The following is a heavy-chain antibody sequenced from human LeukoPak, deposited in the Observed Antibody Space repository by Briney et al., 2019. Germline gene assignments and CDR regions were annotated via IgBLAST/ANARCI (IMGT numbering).Heavy chain of an antibody. CDR1: GFTFSSYG. CDR2: ISYDGSNK. V-gene: IGHV3-30*18. D-gene: IGHD6-13*01. CDR3: AKSGIEAAGSLVYFDY. J-gene: IGHJ4*02. Sequence: GGSLRLSCAASGFTFSSYGMHWVRQAPGKGLECVAIISYDGSNKYYTDSVKGRFTISRDNSKNTLYLQMNSLRAEDTAVYYCAKSGIEAAGSLVYFDYWGQGTLVTASS.